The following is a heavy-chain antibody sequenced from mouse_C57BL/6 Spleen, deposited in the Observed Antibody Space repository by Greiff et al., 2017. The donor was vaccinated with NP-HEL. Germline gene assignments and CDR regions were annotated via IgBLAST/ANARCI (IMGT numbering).Heavy chain of an antibody. V-gene: IGHV1-59*01. J-gene: IGHJ2*01. Sequence: QVQLQQPGAELVRPGTSVKLSCKASGYTFTSYWMHWVKQRPGQGLEWIGVIDPSDSYTNYNQKFKGKATLTVDTSSSAAYMQLSSLTSEDSAVYYCARFRYDYDEGGGDYWGQGTTLTVSS. CDR2: IDPSDSYT. CDR3: ARFRYDYDEGGGDY. D-gene: IGHD2-4*01. CDR1: GYTFTSYW.